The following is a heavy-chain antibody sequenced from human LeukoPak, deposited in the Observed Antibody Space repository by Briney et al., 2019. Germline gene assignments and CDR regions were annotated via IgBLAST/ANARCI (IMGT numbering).Heavy chain of an antibody. Sequence: ASVKVSCKASGYTFTSYGISWVRQAPGQGLEWMGWISAYNGDTNYAQKFQGRVTMTTDTSTSTAYMELRSLRSDDTAVYYCARDYCSRTSCYGVAFDYWGQGTLVTVSS. CDR3: ARDYCSRTSCYGVAFDY. CDR1: GYTFTSYG. D-gene: IGHD2-2*01. V-gene: IGHV1-18*01. J-gene: IGHJ4*02. CDR2: ISAYNGDT.